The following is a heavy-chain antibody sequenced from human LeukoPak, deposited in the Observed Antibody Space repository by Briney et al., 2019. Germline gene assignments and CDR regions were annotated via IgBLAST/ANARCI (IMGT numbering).Heavy chain of an antibody. J-gene: IGHJ4*02. V-gene: IGHV1-69*05. CDR2: IIPIFGTA. CDR3: AGEGPPGDSSNWFLEGYFDI. CDR1: GGTFSSYA. D-gene: IGHD6-13*01. Sequence: ASVKVSCKASGGTFSSYAITWVRQAPGQGLEWMGRIIPIFGTANYAQKFQGRVTITTDESTSTAYMELSTLRSDDTAVYYCAGEGPPGDSSNWFLEGYFDIWGQGTLVTVSS.